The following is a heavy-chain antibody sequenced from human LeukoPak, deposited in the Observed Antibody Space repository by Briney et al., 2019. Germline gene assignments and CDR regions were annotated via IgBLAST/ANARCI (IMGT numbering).Heavy chain of an antibody. CDR2: IYSGGST. D-gene: IGHD3-22*01. CDR1: GFTFSSYA. J-gene: IGHJ3*02. CDR3: ARSPLYDRDAFDI. Sequence: GGSLRLSCAASGFTFSSYAMSWVRQAPGKGLEWVSVIYSGGSTYYADSVKGRFTISRDNSKNTLYLQMNSLRAEDTAVYYCARSPLYDRDAFDIWGQGTMVTVSS. V-gene: IGHV3-53*01.